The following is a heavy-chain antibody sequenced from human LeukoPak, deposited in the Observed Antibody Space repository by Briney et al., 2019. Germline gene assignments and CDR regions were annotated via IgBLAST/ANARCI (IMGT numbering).Heavy chain of an antibody. Sequence: SETLSLTCTVSGGSISSYYWGWIRQPPGKGLEWIGTIYYSGSTYYNPSLKSRVTISVDTSRNQFSLKLSSVTAADTAVYYCARQGSGNYLSPVNYWGQGTLVTVSS. V-gene: IGHV4-39*01. CDR3: ARQGSGNYLSPVNY. CDR2: IYYSGST. CDR1: GGSISSYY. J-gene: IGHJ4*02. D-gene: IGHD1-26*01.